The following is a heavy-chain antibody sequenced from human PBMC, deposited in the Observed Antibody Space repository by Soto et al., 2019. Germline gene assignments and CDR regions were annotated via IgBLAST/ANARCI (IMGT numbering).Heavy chain of an antibody. CDR3: ANDFDARFLELLLADYYYGMDV. CDR1: GFTFSNSD. CDR2: VSWNGSRT. V-gene: IGHV3-35*01. J-gene: IGHJ6*02. D-gene: IGHD3-3*01. Sequence: EVQLVESGGGLVQPGGSLRLSCAASGFTFSNSDMNWVHQAPGKGLEWVSGVSWNGSRTHYADSVKGRFIISRDNFKNTMYLQMNSLRAEDTAVYYCANDFDARFLELLLADYYYGMDVWCQGTTVTVSS.